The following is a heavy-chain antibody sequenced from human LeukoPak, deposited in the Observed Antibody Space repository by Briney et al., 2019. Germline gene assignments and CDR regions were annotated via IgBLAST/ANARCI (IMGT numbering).Heavy chain of an antibody. D-gene: IGHD3-10*01. CDR1: GGSISSYY. CDR3: ARAPWFGGYGMDV. J-gene: IGHJ6*02. CDR2: IYYSGST. Sequence: SETLSLTCTVSGGSISSYYWSWIRQPPGKGLEWIGYIYYSGSTNYIPSLKSRVTISVDTSKNQFSLKLSSVTAADTAVYYCARAPWFGGYGMDVWGQGTTVTVSS. V-gene: IGHV4-59*01.